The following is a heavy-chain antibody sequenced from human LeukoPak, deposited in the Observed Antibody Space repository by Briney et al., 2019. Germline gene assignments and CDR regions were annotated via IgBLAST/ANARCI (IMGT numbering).Heavy chain of an antibody. CDR3: AKTARLFDY. D-gene: IGHD6-6*01. CDR1: GFIFSDFY. Sequence: GRSLRLSCAASGFIFSDFYMSWVRQAAGKGLECIAYISPSSHDIIYADSVKGRFPISRDNAKNSLYLQMNSLRAEDTAVYYCAKTARLFDYWGQGTQVTVSS. V-gene: IGHV3-11*06. CDR2: ISPSSHDI. J-gene: IGHJ4*02.